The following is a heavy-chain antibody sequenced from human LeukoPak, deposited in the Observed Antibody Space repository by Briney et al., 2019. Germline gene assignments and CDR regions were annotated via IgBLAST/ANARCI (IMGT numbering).Heavy chain of an antibody. Sequence: SAKVSCKASGGTFSSYTISWVRQAPGQGLEWMGRIIPILGIANYAQKFQGRVTITADKSTSTAYMELSSLRSEDTAVYYCARVGTSGRPTYFDYWGQGTLVTVSS. J-gene: IGHJ4*02. V-gene: IGHV1-69*02. D-gene: IGHD1-26*01. CDR2: IIPILGIA. CDR1: GGTFSSYT. CDR3: ARVGTSGRPTYFDY.